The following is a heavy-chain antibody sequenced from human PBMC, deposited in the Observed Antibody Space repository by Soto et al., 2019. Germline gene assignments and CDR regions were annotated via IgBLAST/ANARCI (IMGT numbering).Heavy chain of an antibody. CDR3: ARVGRQQWLVLDEHLNYGMAV. V-gene: IGHV3-30-3*01. D-gene: IGHD6-19*01. CDR2: ISYDGSNK. J-gene: IGHJ6*02. CDR1: GFTFSSYA. Sequence: QVQLVESGGGVVQPGRSLRLSGAASGFTFSSYAMHWVRQAPGKGLEWVAVISYDGSNKYYADSVKGGCTISSANSKNTLCLPLNSLRAADTAVYYCARVGRQQWLVLDEHLNYGMAVWGQGTTVTVSS.